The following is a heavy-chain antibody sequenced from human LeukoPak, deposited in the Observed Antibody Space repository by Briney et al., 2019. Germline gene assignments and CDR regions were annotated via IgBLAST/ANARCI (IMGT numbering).Heavy chain of an antibody. CDR3: AKDLLQGSTSCYDY. V-gene: IGHV3-30*02. Sequence: PGGSLRLSCAASGFTFNTYSIHWVRQAPGRGLEWVAFIRYDGSNKYYADSVKGRFTISRDNSKNTLYLQMNSLRAKDTAVYYCAKDLLQGSTSCYDYWGQGTLVTVSS. CDR1: GFTFNTYS. D-gene: IGHD2-2*01. J-gene: IGHJ4*02. CDR2: IRYDGSNK.